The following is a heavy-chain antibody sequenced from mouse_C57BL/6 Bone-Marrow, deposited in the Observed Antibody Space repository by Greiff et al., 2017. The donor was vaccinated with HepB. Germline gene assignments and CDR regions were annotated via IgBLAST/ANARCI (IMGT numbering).Heavy chain of an antibody. J-gene: IGHJ1*03. CDR3: ARDPGLRGGYWYFDV. D-gene: IGHD2-4*01. Sequence: VQLQQSGPELVKPGASVKIPCKASGYTFTDYNMDWVKQSHGKSLEWIGDINPNNGGTIYNQKFKGKATLTVDKSSSTAYMELRSLTSEDTAVYYCARDPGLRGGYWYFDVWGTGTTVTVSS. V-gene: IGHV1-18*01. CDR2: INPNNGGT. CDR1: GYTFTDYN.